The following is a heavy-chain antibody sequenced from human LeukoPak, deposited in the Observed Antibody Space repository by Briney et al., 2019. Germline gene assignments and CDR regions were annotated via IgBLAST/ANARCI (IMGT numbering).Heavy chain of an antibody. CDR3: AKVLGSGWYEVPPPIDY. CDR1: GFTFSSYG. V-gene: IGHV3-30*02. Sequence: PGGSLRLSCAASGFTFSSYGMHWVRQAPGKGLEWVAFIRYDGSNKYYADSVKGRFTISRDNSKNTLYLQMNSLRAEDTAVYYCAKVLGSGWYEVPPPIDYWGQGTLVTVSS. CDR2: IRYDGSNK. J-gene: IGHJ4*02. D-gene: IGHD6-19*01.